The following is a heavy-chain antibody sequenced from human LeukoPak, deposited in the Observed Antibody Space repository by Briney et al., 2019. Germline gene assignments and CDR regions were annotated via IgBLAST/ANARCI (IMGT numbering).Heavy chain of an antibody. CDR1: GFTFSTYW. D-gene: IGHD2-2*01. V-gene: IGHV3-7*01. Sequence: PGGSLRLSCAVSGFTFSTYWMSWVRQAPGKGLEWVANIRQDGGAKYYVDSVRGRFTISRDNAKNSLYLQMNGLRAEDTGVYYCATSSDAPANMWGQGTLVTVSS. CDR2: IRQDGGAK. CDR3: ATSSDAPANM. J-gene: IGHJ4*02.